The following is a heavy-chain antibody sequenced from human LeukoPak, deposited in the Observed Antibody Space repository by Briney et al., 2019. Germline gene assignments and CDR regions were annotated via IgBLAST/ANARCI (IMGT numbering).Heavy chain of an antibody. V-gene: IGHV3-11*01. J-gene: IGHJ3*02. Sequence: PGGSLRLSCAASGFTFSDYYMSWIRQAPGKGLEWVSYISSSGSTIYYADSVKGRFTISRDDAKNSLYVQMNSLRVEDTAVYYCAREYGSGRGAPSRDDTFDIGGQGTMVTVSS. CDR1: GFTFSDYY. CDR2: ISSSGSTI. CDR3: AREYGSGRGAPSRDDTFDI. D-gene: IGHD3-10*01.